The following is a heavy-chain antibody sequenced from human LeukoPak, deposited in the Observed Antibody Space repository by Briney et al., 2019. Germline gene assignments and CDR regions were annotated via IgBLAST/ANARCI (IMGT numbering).Heavy chain of an antibody. CDR1: GGSFSGYY. J-gene: IGHJ4*02. CDR2: IYHSGST. Sequence: SETLSLTCAVYGGSFSGYYWSWIRQPPGKGMEWIGEIYHSGSTNYNPSLKSQVTISVDTSKNQFSLKLSSVTAADTAVYYCASGYDILTGYPRAYYFDYWGQGTLVTVSS. D-gene: IGHD3-9*01. V-gene: IGHV4-34*01. CDR3: ASGYDILTGYPRAYYFDY.